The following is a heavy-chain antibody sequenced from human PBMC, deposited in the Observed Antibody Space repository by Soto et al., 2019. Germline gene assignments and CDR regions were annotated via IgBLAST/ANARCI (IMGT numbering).Heavy chain of an antibody. CDR3: ARNSPPVDY. CDR2: ISVYNGNT. V-gene: IGHV1-18*01. Sequence: QVQLVQSGAEVKKPGASVKVSCKASGYTFTSYGITWVRQAPGQGLEWMGWISVYNGNTKYAQKLQGRVTMTTDTSTRTANMEPPTLRSDDTAVYYCARNSPPVDYWGQGTLVTVSS. CDR1: GYTFTSYG. J-gene: IGHJ4*02.